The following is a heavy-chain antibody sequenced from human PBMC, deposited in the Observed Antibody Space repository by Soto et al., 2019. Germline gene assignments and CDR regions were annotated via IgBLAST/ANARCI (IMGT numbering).Heavy chain of an antibody. V-gene: IGHV3-23*01. D-gene: IGHD2-15*01. J-gene: IGHJ4*02. CDR3: AKHLCIGGRCYSVFEH. CDR1: GFTFSSSV. CDR2: MTGSGDSI. Sequence: EVQLLESGGGLVQPGGSLRLSCVASGFTFSSSVMSWVRQAPGKGLEWVSAMTGSGDSIYYADSVRGRFTISRDNSKNTLWLQMESLRAEDTAVYYCAKHLCIGGRCYSVFEHWGPGTLVAVSS.